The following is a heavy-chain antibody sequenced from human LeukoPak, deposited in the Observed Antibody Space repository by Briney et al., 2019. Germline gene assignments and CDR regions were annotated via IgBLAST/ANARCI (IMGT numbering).Heavy chain of an antibody. CDR3: ASLLGYCSSTSCYTYDY. J-gene: IGHJ4*02. D-gene: IGHD2-2*02. CDR1: GGSFSGYY. V-gene: IGHV4-34*01. Sequence: SETLSLTCAVYGGSFSGYYWSWIRQPPGKGLEWIGEINHSGSTNYNPSLKSRVTISVDTSKNQFSLKLSSVTAADTAVYHCASLLGYCSSTSCYTYDYWGQGTLVTVSS. CDR2: INHSGST.